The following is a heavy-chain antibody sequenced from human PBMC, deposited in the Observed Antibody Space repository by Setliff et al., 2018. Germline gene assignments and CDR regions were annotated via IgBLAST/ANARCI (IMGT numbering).Heavy chain of an antibody. J-gene: IGHJ4*02. CDR3: ARVGQATVVTAIHGALDY. CDR2: VSHDENTK. CDR1: GFTFDDYG. Sequence: GGSLRLSCAASGFTFDDYGMSWVRQAPGKGLEWVAVVSHDENTKYYADSVKDRFIISRDNSKNTVYLQMNSLRAADTAVYHCARVGQATVVTAIHGALDYWGQGTLVTVSS. D-gene: IGHD2-21*02. V-gene: IGHV3-30*03.